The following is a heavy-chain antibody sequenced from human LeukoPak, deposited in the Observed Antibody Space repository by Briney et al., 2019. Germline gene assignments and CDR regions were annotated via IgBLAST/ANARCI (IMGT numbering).Heavy chain of an antibody. CDR2: IRYDGSNK. D-gene: IGHD3-3*01. CDR3: AMRITIFGVSRADWFDP. Sequence: QPGGSLRLSCAASGFTFSSYGMHWVRQAPGRGLEWVAFIRYDGSNKYYADSVKGRFTISRDNSKNTLYLQMNSLSAEDTAVYYCAMRITIFGVSRADWFDPWGQGTLVTVSS. CDR1: GFTFSSYG. V-gene: IGHV3-30*02. J-gene: IGHJ5*02.